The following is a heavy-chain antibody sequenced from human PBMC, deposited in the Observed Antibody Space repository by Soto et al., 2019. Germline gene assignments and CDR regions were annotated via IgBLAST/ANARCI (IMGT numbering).Heavy chain of an antibody. CDR2: MNPNSGNT. V-gene: IGHV1-8*01. CDR3: AIYDGDYPPFDY. D-gene: IGHD4-17*01. Sequence: ASVKVSCKASGYTFTSYDINWVRQATGQGLEWMGWMNPNSGNTGYAQKFQGRVTMTRNTSISTAYMELSSLRSEDTAVYYCAIYDGDYPPFDYWGQGTLVTVSS. CDR1: GYTFTSYD. J-gene: IGHJ4*02.